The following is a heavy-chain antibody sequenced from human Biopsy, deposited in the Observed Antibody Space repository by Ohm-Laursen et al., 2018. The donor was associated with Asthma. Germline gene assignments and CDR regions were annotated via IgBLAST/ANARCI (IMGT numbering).Heavy chain of an antibody. CDR1: GFTFSRHA. D-gene: IGHD6-6*01. Sequence: SLRLSCAASGFTFSRHALHWVRQAPGKGLEWVAGIYYDGSRKYYTESVKGRFTISRDNSKNRLYLEMASLRAEDTAVYYCARAISSSWWAVEYWGQGTTVTVSS. CDR2: IYYDGSRK. J-gene: IGHJ6*02. CDR3: ARAISSSWWAVEY. V-gene: IGHV3-30*03.